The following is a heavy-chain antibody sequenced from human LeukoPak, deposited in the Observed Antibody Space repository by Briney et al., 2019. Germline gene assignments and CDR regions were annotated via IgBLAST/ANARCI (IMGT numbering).Heavy chain of an antibody. CDR3: VKGRSGTTLDY. J-gene: IGHJ4*02. CDR2: ILSDGSKE. D-gene: IGHD1-7*01. V-gene: IGHV3-33*03. Sequence: GGSLRLSCAASGFTFSSYGMHWVRQAPGKGLEWVAVILSDGSKEFYTDSVKGRFTISRANSKNSLYLQMNNLRTEDTALYYCVKGRSGTTLDYWGQGTLVTVSS. CDR1: GFTFSSYG.